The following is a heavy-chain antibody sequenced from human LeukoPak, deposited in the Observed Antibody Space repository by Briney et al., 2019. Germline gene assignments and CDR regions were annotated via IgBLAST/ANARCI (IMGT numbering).Heavy chain of an antibody. Sequence: PSETLSLTCTVSGGSISSRNYFWGWIRQPPGTGLEWLGSIYYGGSTYYNPSLKSRLTISVDPSKNQFSLKLSSVTAADTAVYYCARKDNSGYYFVDYWGRGTLVTVSS. CDR1: GGSISSRNYF. J-gene: IGHJ4*02. CDR2: IYYGGST. D-gene: IGHD3-22*01. V-gene: IGHV4-39*01. CDR3: ARKDNSGYYFVDY.